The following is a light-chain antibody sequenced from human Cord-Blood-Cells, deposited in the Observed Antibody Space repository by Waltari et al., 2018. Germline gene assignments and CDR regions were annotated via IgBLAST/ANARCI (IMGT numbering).Light chain of an antibody. V-gene: IGLV3-1*01. CDR2: QES. J-gene: IGLJ3*02. CDR1: KLGDKY. Sequence: SYELTQPPSVSVSPGQTASITCSGDKLGDKYACWYQQKPGQSPVLVIYQESKRPSGIPERFSGSNSGNTATLTISGTQAMDEADYYCQAWDSSNWVFGGGTKLTVL. CDR3: QAWDSSNWV.